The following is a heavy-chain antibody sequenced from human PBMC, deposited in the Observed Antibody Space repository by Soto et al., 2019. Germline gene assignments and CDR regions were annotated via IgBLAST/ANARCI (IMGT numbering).Heavy chain of an antibody. J-gene: IGHJ5*02. D-gene: IGHD3-10*02. Sequence: SETLSLTCAVYGGSFSGYCWSWIRHPPGKRLEWIGEINHSGSTNYNPSIKSRFTLSVDTSKNQFSLKVRSVIAAGTAVIYCERLLGSGSYSGPWFDPWGQGTLVTVSS. V-gene: IGHV4-34*01. CDR2: INHSGST. CDR1: GGSFSGYC. CDR3: ERLLGSGSYSGPWFDP.